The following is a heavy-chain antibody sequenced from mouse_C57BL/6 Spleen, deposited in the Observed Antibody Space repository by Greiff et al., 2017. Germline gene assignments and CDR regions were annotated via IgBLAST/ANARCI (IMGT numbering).Heavy chain of an antibody. D-gene: IGHD1-1*01. V-gene: IGHV1-81*01. CDR3: ARGTTVVAHYYAMDY. J-gene: IGHJ4*01. CDR2: IYPRSGNT. CDR1: GYTFTSYG. Sequence: VQLVESGAELARPGASVKLSCKASGYTFTSYGISWVKQRTGQGLEWIGEIYPRSGNTYYNEKFKGKATLTADKSSSTAYMELRSLTSEDSAVYFCARGTTVVAHYYAMDYWGQGTSVTVSS.